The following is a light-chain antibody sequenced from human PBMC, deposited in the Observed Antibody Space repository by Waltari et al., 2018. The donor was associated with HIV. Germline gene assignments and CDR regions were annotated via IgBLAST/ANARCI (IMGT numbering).Light chain of an antibody. Sequence: QSGLTQPPSASGTPGQRLSISCAGNNSNIGSNFVFWYRQIPGAAPTSRVYSNNQRPSGVGDRFSGSRSGASASLVISGLRVEDEADYYCASWDDGLRGHVFGSGTTVSV. CDR2: SNN. J-gene: IGLJ1*01. V-gene: IGLV1-47*01. CDR3: ASWDDGLRGHV. CDR1: NSNIGSNF.